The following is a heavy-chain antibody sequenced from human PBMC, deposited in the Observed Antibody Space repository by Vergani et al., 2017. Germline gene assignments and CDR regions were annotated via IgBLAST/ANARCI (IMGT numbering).Heavy chain of an antibody. V-gene: IGHV1-69*08. D-gene: IGHD2-21*02. J-gene: IGHJ6*02. CDR1: GATFRSNT. CDR3: ARDPRGYGGDPEDYYYGMDV. CDR2: IIPVLGKT. Sequence: QVQLVQSGAEVKKPGSSVKVSCKASGATFRSNTISWVRQVPGQGLEWMGRIIPVLGKTKYAQDFQGRLTITADTSMSTAYMELTSLRSQDTAVYYCARDPRGYGGDPEDYYYGMDVWGQGTTVTVSS.